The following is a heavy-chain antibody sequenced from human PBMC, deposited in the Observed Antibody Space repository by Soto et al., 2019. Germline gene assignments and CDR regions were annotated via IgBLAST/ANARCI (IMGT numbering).Heavy chain of an antibody. CDR2: ISYDGSNK. Sequence: QVQLVESGGGVVQPGRSLRLSCAASGFTFSSYGMHWVRQAPGKGLEWVAVISYDGSNKYYADSVKGRFTISRDNSKNTRYLQMNSLRAEDTAVYYCAKDYSSSSLDYWGQGTLVTVSS. CDR1: GFTFSSYG. D-gene: IGHD6-6*01. V-gene: IGHV3-30*18. J-gene: IGHJ4*02. CDR3: AKDYSSSSLDY.